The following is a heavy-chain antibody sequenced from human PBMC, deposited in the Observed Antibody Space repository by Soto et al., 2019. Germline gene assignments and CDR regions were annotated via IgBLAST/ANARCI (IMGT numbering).Heavy chain of an antibody. CDR2: ISSSSSYI. CDR3: ARDTTYCSGGSCYSDY. Sequence: EVQLVESGGGLVKPGGSLRLSCAACGFTFSSYSMNWVRQAPGKGLEWVSSISSSSSYIYYADSVKGRFTISRDNAKNSLYLQMNSLRAEDTAVYYCARDTTYCSGGSCYSDYWGQGTLVTVSS. J-gene: IGHJ4*02. CDR1: GFTFSSYS. V-gene: IGHV3-21*01. D-gene: IGHD2-15*01.